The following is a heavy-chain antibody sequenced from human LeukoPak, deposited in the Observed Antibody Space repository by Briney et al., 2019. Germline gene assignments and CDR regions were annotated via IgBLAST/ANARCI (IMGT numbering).Heavy chain of an antibody. V-gene: IGHV4-31*03. J-gene: IGHJ6*02. CDR1: AGSVSSGGYY. Sequence: PSETLSLTCTVSAGSVSSGGYYWSWIRQQPGKVLEWIGYIYYSGSTYYNPSRKSRVTISVDTSNNQFSRKLSSVTAADTAVYYCARVGRITISGVVRPWWGMDVWGQGTTVTVSS. D-gene: IGHD3-3*01. CDR3: ARVGRITISGVVRPWWGMDV. CDR2: IYYSGST.